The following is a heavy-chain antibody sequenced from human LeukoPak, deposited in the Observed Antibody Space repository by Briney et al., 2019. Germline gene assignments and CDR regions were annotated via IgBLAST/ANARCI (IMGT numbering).Heavy chain of an antibody. J-gene: IGHJ5*02. D-gene: IGHD2-8*01. Sequence: ASVKVSCKASGYTFTSYGISWVRQAPGQGLEWMGWISAYNGNTNYAQKLQGRVAMTADTSTSTAYMELRSLRSDDTAVYYCARVPTDIAVMDPWGQGTLVTVSS. CDR1: GYTFTSYG. CDR2: ISAYNGNT. CDR3: ARVPTDIAVMDP. V-gene: IGHV1-18*01.